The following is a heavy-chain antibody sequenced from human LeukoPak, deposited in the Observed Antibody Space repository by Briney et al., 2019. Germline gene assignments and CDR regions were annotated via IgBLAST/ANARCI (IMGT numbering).Heavy chain of an antibody. CDR2: ISSSSSYI. V-gene: IGHV3-21*01. J-gene: IGHJ4*02. Sequence: AGGSLRLSCAASGFNFSSYSMNWVRQAPGKGLEWVSSISSSSSYIYYADSVKGRFTISRDNAKNSLYLQMNSLRAEDTAVYYCARGYGDYDFDYWGQGTLVTVSS. D-gene: IGHD4-17*01. CDR3: ARGYGDYDFDY. CDR1: GFNFSSYS.